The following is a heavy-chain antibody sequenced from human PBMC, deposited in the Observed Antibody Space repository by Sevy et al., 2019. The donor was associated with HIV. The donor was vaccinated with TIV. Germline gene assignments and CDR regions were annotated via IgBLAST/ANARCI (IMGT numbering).Heavy chain of an antibody. CDR3: TTEGLYCSGDDCYSEGFDS. Sequence: GGSLRLSCAASGFTFSNAWMSWVRQAPGKGLEWLGRIKIQIAGGTTAYSAPVKGRFTISRDDSRDMVYLQMNSLKIEDTAVYYCTTEGLYCSGDDCYSEGFDSWGQGTLVTVSS. V-gene: IGHV3-15*01. CDR1: GFTFSNAW. CDR2: IKIQIAGGTT. J-gene: IGHJ4*02. D-gene: IGHD2-15*01.